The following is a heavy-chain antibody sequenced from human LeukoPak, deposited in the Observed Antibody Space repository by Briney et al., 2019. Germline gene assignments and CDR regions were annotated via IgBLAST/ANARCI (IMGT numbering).Heavy chain of an antibody. CDR3: ATGSLGY. V-gene: IGHV1-18*01. D-gene: IGHD1-14*01. J-gene: IGHJ4*02. Sequence: ASVKVSCKASGYTFTSYGITWVRQAPGQGLEWMGWISAYNGNTNYAQKLQGRVTMTEDTSTDTAYMELSSLRSEDTAVYYCATGSLGYWGQGTLVTVSS. CDR2: ISAYNGNT. CDR1: GYTFTSYG.